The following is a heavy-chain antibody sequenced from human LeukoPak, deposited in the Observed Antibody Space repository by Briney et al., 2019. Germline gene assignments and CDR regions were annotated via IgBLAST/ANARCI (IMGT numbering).Heavy chain of an antibody. CDR1: GGSISSYY. V-gene: IGHV4-59*01. Sequence: SETLSLTCTVSGGSISSYYWSWIRQPPGKGLEWIGYIYYNGSTNYNSSLKSRVTISVDTSKNQFSLKLSSVTAEDTAVYYCARDRWWFGELLYRDDAFDIWGQGTMVTVSS. J-gene: IGHJ3*02. CDR3: ARDRWWFGELLYRDDAFDI. CDR2: IYYNGST. D-gene: IGHD3-10*01.